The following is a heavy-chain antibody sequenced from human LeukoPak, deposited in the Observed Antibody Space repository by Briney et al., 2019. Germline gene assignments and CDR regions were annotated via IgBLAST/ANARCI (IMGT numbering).Heavy chain of an antibody. D-gene: IGHD3-16*01. CDR3: GEEGGA. CDR2: IGGRGGST. Sequence: GGSLRLSCAASGFRFSDYTMTWVRQAPGKGPEWVSAIGGRGGSTYYADSLGGRFTISRDNSKDLLYLQMNSLKVEDTATYYCGEEGGAWGQGTKVTVSS. CDR1: GFRFSDYT. J-gene: IGHJ5*02. V-gene: IGHV3-23*01.